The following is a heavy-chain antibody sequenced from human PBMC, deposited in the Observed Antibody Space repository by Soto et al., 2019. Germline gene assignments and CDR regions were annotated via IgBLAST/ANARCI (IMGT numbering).Heavy chain of an antibody. CDR1: GFTFSSYS. CDR3: ARDRITMVRGVKGRNYGMDV. V-gene: IGHV3-48*02. J-gene: IGHJ6*02. D-gene: IGHD3-10*01. CDR2: ISSGSSTI. Sequence: GGSLRLSCAASGFTFSSYSMNWVRQAPGKGLEWVSYISSGSSTIYYADSVKGRFTISRDNAKNSLYLQMNSLRDEDTAVYYCARDRITMVRGVKGRNYGMDVWGQGTTVTVSS.